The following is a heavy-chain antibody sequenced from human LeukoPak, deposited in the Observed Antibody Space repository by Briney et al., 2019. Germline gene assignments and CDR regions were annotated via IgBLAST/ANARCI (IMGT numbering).Heavy chain of an antibody. V-gene: IGHV1-2*02. J-gene: IGHJ5*02. CDR1: GYTFTGYY. CDR3: ARDPSRGADIWFDP. D-gene: IGHD1-26*01. CDR2: INPHTGVT. Sequence: ASVKVSCKASGYTFTGYYMHWVRQAPGQGLEWMGWINPHTGVTKFERKFQGRVTMTSDTSIGTVYMELNRLTFDDTAVYYCARDPSRGADIWFDPWGQGTLVTVSS.